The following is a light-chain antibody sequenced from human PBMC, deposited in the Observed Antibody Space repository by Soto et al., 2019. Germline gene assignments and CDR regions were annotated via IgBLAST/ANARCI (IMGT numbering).Light chain of an antibody. CDR2: GAS. V-gene: IGKV3-20*01. CDR1: HNVATNY. Sequence: EIGLTQFPGTLSLSPGDRATLSCRASHNVATNYLAWYQQRPGQAPRLLIYGASNRATGIPDRFSGTGSGTDFSLTISRLEPEDFAVYFCQQYGTSPLTFGGGTKVEIK. CDR3: QQYGTSPLT. J-gene: IGKJ4*01.